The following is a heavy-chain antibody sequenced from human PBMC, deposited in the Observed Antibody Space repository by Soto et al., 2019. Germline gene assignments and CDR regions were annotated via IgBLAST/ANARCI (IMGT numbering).Heavy chain of an antibody. CDR1: GGSFSGYY. CDR3: ARALFKNCSSTSCQEGAYYFDY. CDR2: INHSGST. Sequence: QVQLQQWGAGLLKPSETLSLTCAVYGGSFSGYYWSWIRQPPGKGLEWIGEINHSGSTNYNPSLKSRVTISVDTSKNQFSLKLSSVTAADTAVYYCARALFKNCSSTSCQEGAYYFDYWGQGTLVTVSS. V-gene: IGHV4-34*01. J-gene: IGHJ4*02. D-gene: IGHD2-2*01.